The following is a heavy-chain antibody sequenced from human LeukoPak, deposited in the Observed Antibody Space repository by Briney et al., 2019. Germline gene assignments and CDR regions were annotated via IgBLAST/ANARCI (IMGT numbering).Heavy chain of an antibody. Sequence: GGSLRLSCAASGFTFSSYSMNWVRQAPGKGLEWVSSISSSSSYIYYADLVKGRFTISRDNAKNSLYLQMNSLRAEDTTVYYCARGIDDILTVGYWGQGTLVTVSS. J-gene: IGHJ4*02. V-gene: IGHV3-21*01. D-gene: IGHD3-9*01. CDR2: ISSSSSYI. CDR1: GFTFSSYS. CDR3: ARGIDDILTVGY.